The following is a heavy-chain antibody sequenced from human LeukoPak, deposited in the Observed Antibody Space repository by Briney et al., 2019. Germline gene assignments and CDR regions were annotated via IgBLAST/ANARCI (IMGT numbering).Heavy chain of an antibody. CDR3: ARVRDDFWSGYSHSAFDI. J-gene: IGHJ3*02. V-gene: IGHV4-61*02. Sequence: SETLSLTCTVSGGSISSGSYYWSWIRQPAGKGLEWIGRIYTSGSTNYNPSLKSRVTISVDTSKNQFSLKLSSVTAADTVVYYCARVRDDFWSGYSHSAFDIWGQGTMVTVSS. D-gene: IGHD3-3*01. CDR1: GGSISSGSYY. CDR2: IYTSGST.